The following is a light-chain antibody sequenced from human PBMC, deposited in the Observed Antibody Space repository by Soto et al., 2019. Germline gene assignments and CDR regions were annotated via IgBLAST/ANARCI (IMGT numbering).Light chain of an antibody. CDR2: DAS. J-gene: IGKJ4*01. Sequence: IVLTQYPANLSLSPGERATLSCRASQSVKTFLVWYQQRHGQAPRLLIHDASHRAAGIPARFSGSVFGTDGTITISSLEKEDASVYYCQQRSNWTPAFGGGTKVDIK. V-gene: IGKV3-11*01. CDR1: QSVKTF. CDR3: QQRSNWTPA.